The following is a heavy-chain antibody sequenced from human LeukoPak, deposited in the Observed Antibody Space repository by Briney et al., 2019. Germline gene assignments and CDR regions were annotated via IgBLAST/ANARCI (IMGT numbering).Heavy chain of an antibody. J-gene: IGHJ4*02. V-gene: IGHV3-21*01. CDR3: ARDSSGY. D-gene: IGHD6-19*01. Sequence: PEGSLRLSCAASGFTFSSYSMNWVRQAPGTGLDWVSSISSSSSYIYYADSVKGRFTISRDNAKNSLYLQMNSLRAEDTAVYYCARDSSGYWGQGTLVTVSS. CDR2: ISSSSSYI. CDR1: GFTFSSYS.